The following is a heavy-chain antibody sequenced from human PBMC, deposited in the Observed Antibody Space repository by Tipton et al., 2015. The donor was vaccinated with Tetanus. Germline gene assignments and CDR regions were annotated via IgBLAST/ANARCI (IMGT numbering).Heavy chain of an antibody. CDR2: IYYSGNT. V-gene: IGHV4-39*01. J-gene: IGHJ4*02. Sequence: GLVKPSETLSLTCAVSDDSTRNINYYWGWVRQPPGKGLEWLASIYYSGNTYYNPSLRSRLTISLDTAKNQFSLKMQSVTGAGTALYFCARQGMTGYEIFDNWGRGTQVTVSS. CDR3: ARQGMTGYEIFDN. CDR1: DDSTRNINYY. D-gene: IGHD5-12*01.